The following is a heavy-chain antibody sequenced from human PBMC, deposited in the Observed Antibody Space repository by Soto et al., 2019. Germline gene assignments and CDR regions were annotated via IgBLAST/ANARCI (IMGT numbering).Heavy chain of an antibody. V-gene: IGHV4-30-4*02. CDR2: IYYSGTT. Sequence: SETLSLTCTVSGDSISSGDYYWTWIRQPPGKGLEWIGYIYYSGTTYYNPSLKSRVTISVDTSNNQFSLKLSSVTAADTAVYYCARDVSPTYWGQGMLVT. CDR3: ARDVSPTY. J-gene: IGHJ4*02. CDR1: GDSISSGDYY.